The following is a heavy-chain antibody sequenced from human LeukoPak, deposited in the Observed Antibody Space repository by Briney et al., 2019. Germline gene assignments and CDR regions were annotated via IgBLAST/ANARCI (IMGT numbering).Heavy chain of an antibody. CDR3: ARDRERYRNYYYYMDV. Sequence: ASVKVSCKASGYTFTAYYMHWVRQAPGQGLEWMGWINPNSGGTNYAQKFQGRVTMTRDTSISTAYMELSGLISDDTAVYYCARDRERYRNYYYYMDVWGKGTTVTISS. CDR2: INPNSGGT. D-gene: IGHD2-15*01. J-gene: IGHJ6*03. V-gene: IGHV1-2*02. CDR1: GYTFTAYY.